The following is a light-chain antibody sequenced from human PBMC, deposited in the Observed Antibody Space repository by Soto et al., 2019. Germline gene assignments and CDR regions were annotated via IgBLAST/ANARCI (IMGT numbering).Light chain of an antibody. Sequence: DIQMTQSPSTLSASVGDRVTITCRASQSISSWLAWYQHKPGKAPNLLIYKASSLESGVPSRFSGSGSGTEFTLTISSLQPDDFATYYCQQYTSYSHTFGQGTKLEIK. CDR3: QQYTSYSHT. V-gene: IGKV1-5*03. J-gene: IGKJ2*01. CDR2: KAS. CDR1: QSISSW.